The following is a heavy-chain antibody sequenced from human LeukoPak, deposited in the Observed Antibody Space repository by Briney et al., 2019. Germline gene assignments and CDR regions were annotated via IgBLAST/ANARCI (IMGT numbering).Heavy chain of an antibody. CDR1: GGTFSSYA. CDR2: IIPILGIA. J-gene: IGHJ4*02. D-gene: IGHD2-8*01. CDR3: ARDWVYTPQLDY. V-gene: IGHV1-69*04. Sequence: GASVKVSCKASGGTFSSYAISWVRQAPGQGLEWMGRIIPILGIANYAQKFQGRVTITADKSTSTAYMELSSLRSDDTAVYYCARDWVYTPQLDYWGQGTLVTVSS.